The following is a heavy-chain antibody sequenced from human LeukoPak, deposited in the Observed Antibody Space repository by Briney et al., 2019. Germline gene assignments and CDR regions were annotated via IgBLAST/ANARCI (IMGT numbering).Heavy chain of an antibody. J-gene: IGHJ3*02. Sequence: SETLSLTCTVSGGSISSGGYYWSWIRQHPGKGLEWIGYIYCSGSTYYNPSLKSRVTISVDTSKNQFSLKLSSVTAADTAVYYCAREGGLGWPDDAFDIWGQGTMVTVSS. D-gene: IGHD6-19*01. CDR1: GGSISSGGYY. CDR2: IYCSGST. V-gene: IGHV4-31*03. CDR3: AREGGLGWPDDAFDI.